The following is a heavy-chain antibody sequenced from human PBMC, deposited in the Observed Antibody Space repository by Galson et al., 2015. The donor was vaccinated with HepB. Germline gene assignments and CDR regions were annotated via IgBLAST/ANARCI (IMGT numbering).Heavy chain of an antibody. J-gene: IGHJ2*01. D-gene: IGHD1-1*01. CDR3: TREYDPSDRPLWYFDL. V-gene: IGHV3-7*01. Sequence: SLRLSCAAPGFTFSKYWMSWVRRAPGKGLEWVANIKQDGSEKYYVDAVEGRFTISRDNAKNSLYVQMNSLRVEDTAVYYCTREYDPSDRPLWYFDLWGRGTLVTVSS. CDR2: IKQDGSEK. CDR1: GFTFSKYW.